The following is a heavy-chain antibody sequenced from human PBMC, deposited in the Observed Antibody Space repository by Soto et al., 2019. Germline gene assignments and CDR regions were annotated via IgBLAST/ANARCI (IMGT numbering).Heavy chain of an antibody. CDR3: AKDSFINLRGYDSY. D-gene: IGHD5-12*01. CDR2: ISGSGDST. V-gene: IGHV3-23*01. Sequence: PGGSLRLSCAASGFTFSTYAMIWVRQAPGKGLEWVSAISGSGDSTYYADSVKGRFTISRDNSKNTLYLQMSSLRAEDTAIYYCAKDSFINLRGYDSYWGQGTLVTGSS. J-gene: IGHJ4*02. CDR1: GFTFSTYA.